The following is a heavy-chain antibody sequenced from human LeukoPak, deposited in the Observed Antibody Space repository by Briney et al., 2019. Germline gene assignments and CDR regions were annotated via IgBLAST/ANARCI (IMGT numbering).Heavy chain of an antibody. CDR2: ISWNRGSI. J-gene: IGHJ4*02. CDR1: GFTFDDYA. V-gene: IGHV3-9*01. CDR3: AKAIVPAYCSSTSCPTYYFDY. Sequence: GRSLRLSCAASGFTFDDYAMHWVRQAPGKGLEWVSGISWNRGSIGYADSVKGRFTISRDNAKNSLYLQMNSLRAEDTALYYCAKAIVPAYCSSTSCPTYYFDYWGQGTLVTVSS. D-gene: IGHD2-2*01.